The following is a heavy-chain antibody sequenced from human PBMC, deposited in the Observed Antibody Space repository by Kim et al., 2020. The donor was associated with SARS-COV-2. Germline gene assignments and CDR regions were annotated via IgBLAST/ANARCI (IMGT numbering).Heavy chain of an antibody. Sequence: SETLSLTCTVSGGSVSSGSYYWSWIRQPPGKGLEWIGYIYYSGSTNYNPSLKSRVTISVDTSKNQFSPKLSSVTAADTAVYYCARDVGSLAATGDYWGQGTLVTVSS. CDR3: ARDVGSLAATGDY. J-gene: IGHJ4*02. CDR1: GGSVSSGSYY. CDR2: IYYSGST. V-gene: IGHV4-61*01. D-gene: IGHD2-15*01.